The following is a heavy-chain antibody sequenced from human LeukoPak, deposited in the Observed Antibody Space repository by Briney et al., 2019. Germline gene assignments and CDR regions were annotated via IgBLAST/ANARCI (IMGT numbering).Heavy chain of an antibody. CDR1: TNSFFDYA. CDR2: ISYDGSDV. J-gene: IGHJ6*03. V-gene: IGHV3-30-3*01. Sequence: PGRSLRLSCEASTNSFFDYAMNWVRQAPGKGLEWVAVISYDGSDVYYADSVKGRFTISRDNSKNTLYLQMNSLRAEDTAVYYCAKAMSVVVPAAILVQDYYMDVWGKGTTVTVSS. D-gene: IGHD2-2*02. CDR3: AKAMSVVVPAAILVQDYYMDV.